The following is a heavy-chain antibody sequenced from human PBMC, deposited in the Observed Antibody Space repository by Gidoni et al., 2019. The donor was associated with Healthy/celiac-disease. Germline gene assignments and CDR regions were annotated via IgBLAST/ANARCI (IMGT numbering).Heavy chain of an antibody. J-gene: IGHJ4*02. V-gene: IGHV1-69*01. Sequence: QVQLVQSGAEVKKPGSSVKVSCKASGGTFSSYAISWVRQAPGQGLEWMGGIIPIFGTANYAQKFQGRVTITADESTSTAYMELSSLRSEDTAVYYCARDLGYDSSGPEPTESFDYWGQGTLVTVSS. CDR2: IIPIFGTA. CDR1: GGTFSSYA. CDR3: ARDLGYDSSGPEPTESFDY. D-gene: IGHD3-22*01.